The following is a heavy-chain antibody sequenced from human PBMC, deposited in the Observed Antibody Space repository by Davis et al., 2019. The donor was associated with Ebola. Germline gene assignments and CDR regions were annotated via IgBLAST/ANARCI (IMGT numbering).Heavy chain of an antibody. V-gene: IGHV3-73*01. D-gene: IGHD2-21*02. CDR2: IRSKANSYAT. Sequence: GESLKISCAASGFTFSGSAMHWVRQASGKGLEWVGRIRSKANSYATAYAASVKGRFTISRDDSKNTAYLQMNSLKTEDTAVYCCTRSGGDPDYWGQGTLVTVSS. CDR1: GFTFSGSA. J-gene: IGHJ4*02. CDR3: TRSGGDPDY.